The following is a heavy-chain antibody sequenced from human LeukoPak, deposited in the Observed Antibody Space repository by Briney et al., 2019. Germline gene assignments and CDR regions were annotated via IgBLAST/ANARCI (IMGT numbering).Heavy chain of an antibody. CDR3: ARLPSDLGYFDY. CDR2: IYNSGST. CDR1: GGSISSYY. V-gene: IGHV4-59*08. J-gene: IGHJ4*02. D-gene: IGHD3-3*01. Sequence: SETRSLTCTVSGGSISSYYWSWIRQSPGKGLEWIGYIYNSGSTKYNPSLKSRVIISVDTSKKHFSLKLSSVTAADTAVYYCARLPSDLGYFDYWGQGTLLTVSS.